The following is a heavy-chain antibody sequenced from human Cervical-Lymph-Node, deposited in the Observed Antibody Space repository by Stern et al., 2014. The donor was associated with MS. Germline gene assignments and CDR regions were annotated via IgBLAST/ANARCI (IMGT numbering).Heavy chain of an antibody. V-gene: IGHV1-69*01. D-gene: IGHD1-26*01. CDR3: ARGELKEGLVXXMDV. Sequence: VQLXXXGAEVKKPGSSVKVSCKASGGTFSSYAISWVRQAPGQGLEWMGGIIPIFGTANYAQKFHGRVTITADESTSTAYMELSSLRSEDTAVYYCARGELKEGLVXXMDVWGQGTTVTVS. J-gene: IGHJ6*02. CDR1: GGTFSSYA. CDR2: IIPIFGTA.